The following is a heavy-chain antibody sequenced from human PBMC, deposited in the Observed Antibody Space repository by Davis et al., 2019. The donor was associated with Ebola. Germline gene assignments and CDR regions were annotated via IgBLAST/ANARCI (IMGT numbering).Heavy chain of an antibody. J-gene: IGHJ6*02. D-gene: IGHD2-21*01. Sequence: SVKVSCKASGGTFSSYAISWVRQAPGQGLEWMGWIIPIFGTANYAQKFQGRVTITADESTSTAYMELSSLRSEDTAVYYCASPYCGGDCYSYYYYGMDVWGQGTTVTVSS. CDR2: IIPIFGTA. CDR1: GGTFSSYA. V-gene: IGHV1-69*13. CDR3: ASPYCGGDCYSYYYYGMDV.